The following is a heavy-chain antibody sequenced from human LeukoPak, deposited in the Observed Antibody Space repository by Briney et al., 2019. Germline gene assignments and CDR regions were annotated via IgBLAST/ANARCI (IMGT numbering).Heavy chain of an antibody. J-gene: IGHJ4*02. CDR1: AFIFTNFG. CDR2: IGYDGKDR. V-gene: IGHV3-30*02. Sequence: GGSLRLSCAASAFIFTNFGIHWVRRAPGKGLEWVAFIGYDGKDRYLDAVKGRFTMSRDNSMNTVYLQMNSLRAEDTAIYYCAKDHHSRGTENYASGNPGYWGQGTLVTVSS. D-gene: IGHD3-10*01. CDR3: AKDHHSRGTENYASGNPGY.